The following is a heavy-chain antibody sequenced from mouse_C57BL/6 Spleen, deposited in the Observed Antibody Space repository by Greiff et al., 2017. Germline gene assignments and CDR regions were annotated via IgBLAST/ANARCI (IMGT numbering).Heavy chain of an antibody. Sequence: QVQLQQSGAELVRPGASVTLSCKASGFTFTDYDMHWVKQTPVHGLEWIGVIDPDTGGTAYNQQFKGKAILTADKSSSTAYMELRSLTSEDSSVYYCTTGGNNYFDYWGQGTTLTVSS. J-gene: IGHJ2*01. V-gene: IGHV1-15*01. D-gene: IGHD2-1*01. CDR2: IDPDTGGT. CDR3: TTGGNNYFDY. CDR1: GFTFTDYD.